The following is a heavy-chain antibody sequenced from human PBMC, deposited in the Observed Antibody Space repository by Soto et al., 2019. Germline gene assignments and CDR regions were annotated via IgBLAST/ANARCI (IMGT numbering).Heavy chain of an antibody. CDR2: IYWNDDK. Sequence: GPTLVNPTQTLTLTCTFSGFSLSTFGMGVGWIRQPPGKALEWLALIYWNDDKRYSPSLNSRLTIAKDTSKNLVVLTMTNVDPGDTATYFCAHAGDYDLLTFDHWGPGTLVTVSS. J-gene: IGHJ4*02. D-gene: IGHD4-17*01. V-gene: IGHV2-5*01. CDR3: AHAGDYDLLTFDH. CDR1: GFSLSTFGMG.